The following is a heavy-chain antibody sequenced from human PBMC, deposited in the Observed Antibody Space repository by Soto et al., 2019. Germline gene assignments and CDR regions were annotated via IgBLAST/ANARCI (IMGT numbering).Heavy chain of an antibody. D-gene: IGHD3-22*01. CDR3: ARVSTTSGYYYEKAPFDY. J-gene: IGHJ4*02. CDR2: LTGSSSNI. CDR1: GFSFRNYA. V-gene: IGHV3-23*01. Sequence: PGGSLRLSCAASGFSFRNYAMSWVRQAPGKGLEWISTLTGSSSNIYYADSVKGRFAISRDNSRNTLYLQMNSLRAEDTAVYYCARVSTTSGYYYEKAPFDYWCQGTLVTVSS.